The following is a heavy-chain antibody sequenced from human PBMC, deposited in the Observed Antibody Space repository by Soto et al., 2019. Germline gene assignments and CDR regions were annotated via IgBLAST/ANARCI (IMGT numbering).Heavy chain of an antibody. CDR1: GGSISSGGYY. D-gene: IGHD3-16*01. Sequence: PSETLSLTCTVSGGSISSGGYYWSWLRQHPGKGLEWIGYIYYSGSTYYNPSLKSRVTISVDTSKNQFSLKLSSVTAADTAVYYCARERLTPTWYFDYWGQGTLVTVS. V-gene: IGHV4-31*03. CDR2: IYYSGST. J-gene: IGHJ4*02. CDR3: ARERLTPTWYFDY.